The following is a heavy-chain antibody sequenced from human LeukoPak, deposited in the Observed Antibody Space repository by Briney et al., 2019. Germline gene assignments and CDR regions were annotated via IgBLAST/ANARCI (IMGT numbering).Heavy chain of an antibody. Sequence: SETLSLTCTVSGGSISSYYWSWIRQPPGKGLEWIGYIYYSGSTNYNPSLKSRVTISVDTSKHQFSLKLSSVTAADTAVYYCARSERGSSPLYMDVWGKGTTVTVSS. CDR1: GGSISSYY. CDR3: ARSERGSSPLYMDV. D-gene: IGHD6-6*01. J-gene: IGHJ6*03. V-gene: IGHV4-59*01. CDR2: IYYSGST.